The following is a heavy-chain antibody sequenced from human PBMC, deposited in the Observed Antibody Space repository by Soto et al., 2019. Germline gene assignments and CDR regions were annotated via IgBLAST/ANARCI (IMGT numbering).Heavy chain of an antibody. CDR3: AKDQNYDFWSGTISDEYCQH. Sequence: EVQLLESGGGLVQPGGSLRLSCEASGFTFSSYAMSWVRQAPGKGLEWVSALSGSGGSTYYADSVKGRFTISRDKSKNTLYLQMNSLRAEDTAVYYCAKDQNYDFWSGTISDEYCQHWGQGTLVTVSS. CDR1: GFTFSSYA. V-gene: IGHV3-23*01. J-gene: IGHJ1*01. CDR2: LSGSGGST. D-gene: IGHD3-3*01.